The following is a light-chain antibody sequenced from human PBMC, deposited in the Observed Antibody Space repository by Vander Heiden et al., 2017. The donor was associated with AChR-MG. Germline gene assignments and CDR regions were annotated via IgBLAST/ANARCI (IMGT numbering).Light chain of an antibody. CDR2: VDSDGSH. CDR3: QTWGTDIPYV. Sequence: VLTQSPSASASLGASVKLTCTLSSAHSSYAIAWHQQQPETGPRYLMKVDSDGSHSNGDGIPDRFSGSSSGAERYLIISSLQSEDEADYYCQTWGTDIPYVFGTGTKVTVL. V-gene: IGLV4-69*01. J-gene: IGLJ1*01. CDR1: SAHSSYA.